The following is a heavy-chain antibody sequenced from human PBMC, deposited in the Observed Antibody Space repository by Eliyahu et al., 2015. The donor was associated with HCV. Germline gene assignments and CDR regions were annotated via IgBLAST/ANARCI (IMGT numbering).Heavy chain of an antibody. V-gene: IGHV3-7*03. CDR3: ARDWIAVAGDAFDI. Sequence: ASGFTFSSYWMSWVRQAPGKGLEWVANIKQDGSEKYYVDSVKGRFTISRRQPKKPLLPPIEHPRAEDTAVYYCARDWIAVAGDAFDIWGQGTMVTVSS. J-gene: IGHJ3*02. D-gene: IGHD6-19*01. CDR2: IKQDGSEK. CDR1: GFTFSSYW.